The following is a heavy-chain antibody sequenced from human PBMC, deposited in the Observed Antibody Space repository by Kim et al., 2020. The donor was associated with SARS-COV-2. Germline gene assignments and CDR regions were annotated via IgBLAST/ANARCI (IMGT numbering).Heavy chain of an antibody. Sequence: SETLSLTCSVSGGSITSNNYLWSWIRQSPGRGLEWIGYIHYSGSAYYNPSLKSRVTISVETSENEFFLKLSSVTAADTAVYFCAREVIEVADTDAFDIWGQGTMVPVSS. CDR1: GGSITSNNYL. D-gene: IGHD6-19*01. V-gene: IGHV4-30-4*01. J-gene: IGHJ3*02. CDR3: AREVIEVADTDAFDI. CDR2: IHYSGSA.